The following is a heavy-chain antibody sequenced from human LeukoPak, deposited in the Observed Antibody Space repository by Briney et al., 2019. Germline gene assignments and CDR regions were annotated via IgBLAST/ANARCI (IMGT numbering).Heavy chain of an antibody. Sequence: ASVKVSCKASGYTFTSYAMHWVRQAPGQRLEWMGWINAGNGNTKYSQEFQGRVTMTTDTSTSTAYMELRSLRSDDTAVYYCARSGYDFWSGSQRIRFYYYYYMDVWGKGTTVTVSS. CDR2: INAGNGNT. CDR3: ARSGYDFWSGSQRIRFYYYYYMDV. V-gene: IGHV1-3*01. J-gene: IGHJ6*03. D-gene: IGHD3-3*01. CDR1: GYTFTSYA.